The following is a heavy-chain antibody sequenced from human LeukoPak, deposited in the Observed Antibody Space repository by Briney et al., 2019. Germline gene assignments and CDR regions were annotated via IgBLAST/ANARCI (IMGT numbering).Heavy chain of an antibody. CDR2: ISGSGGST. CDR3: AKEVRGVGYYDSSGAFDY. J-gene: IGHJ4*02. Sequence: GGSLRLSCAASGFTFSSYAMSWVRQAPGKGLEWVSAISGSGGSTYYADSVKGRFTISRDNSKNTLYLQMNSLRAEDTAVYYCAKEVRGVGYYDSSGAFDYWGQGTLVTVSS. D-gene: IGHD3-22*01. V-gene: IGHV3-23*01. CDR1: GFTFSSYA.